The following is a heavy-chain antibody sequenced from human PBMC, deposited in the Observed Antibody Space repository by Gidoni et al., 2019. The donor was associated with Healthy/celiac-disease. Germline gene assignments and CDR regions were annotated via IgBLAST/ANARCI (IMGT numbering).Heavy chain of an antibody. CDR1: GLTVSRYI. CDR3: AISLTSWYYAFDI. J-gene: IGHJ3*02. V-gene: IGHV3-48*04. CDR2: TSSSSCTI. Sequence: VQLGGTVGGLVRCGGWLRLSCDDAGLTVSRYIMKGVRQAPGKGLVWFSYTSSSSCTIYHADSVKGRFTIARGTPNNSLYLNMHSPRAADTSVYYCAISLTSWYYAFDIWGQGTMVTVSS. D-gene: IGHD6-13*01.